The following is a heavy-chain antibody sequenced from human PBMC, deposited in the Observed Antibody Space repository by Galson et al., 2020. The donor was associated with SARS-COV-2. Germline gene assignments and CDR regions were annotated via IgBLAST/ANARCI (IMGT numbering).Heavy chain of an antibody. CDR3: TATRAY. D-gene: IGHD1-26*01. J-gene: IGHJ4*02. CDR2: INSNGSST. Sequence: GGSLRLSCAASGFTFSSYWMPWVRQAPGKGLVWVSRINSNGSSTSYADSAKGRFTISRNNDKNTLYLQMNSLRAEDTAVYYCTATRAYWGQGTLVTVAS. V-gene: IGHV3-74*01. CDR1: GFTFSSYW.